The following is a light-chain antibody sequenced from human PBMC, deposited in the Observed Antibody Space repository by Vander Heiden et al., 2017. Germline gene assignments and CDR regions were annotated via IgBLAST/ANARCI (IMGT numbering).Light chain of an antibody. J-gene: IGKJ1*01. V-gene: IGKV1-5*03. CDR2: KAT. Sequence: DIQMTQSPSTLSAYVGDTVPITCRASESVNLWLAWYQQQPGKAPNVLIQKATTLKSGVPSRFSGSGFGTELTLTIRSLEPDDCATYYCQPYRTDWTFGQGTKVEI. CDR3: QPYRTDWT. CDR1: ESVNLW.